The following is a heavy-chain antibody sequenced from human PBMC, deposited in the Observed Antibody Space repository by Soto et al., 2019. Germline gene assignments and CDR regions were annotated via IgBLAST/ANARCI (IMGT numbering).Heavy chain of an antibody. D-gene: IGHD3-3*01. Sequence: QITLNESGPTVVKPTETLTLTCTFSGFSLTTSGVGVGWVRQSPGKAPEGLAFIYWDDDKRYSTSLKSRLTIPKDTSKNQVVLTMANVDPADTATYYCAHRVLRAVFGLVTTTAIYFDFWGQGTPVVVSS. CDR3: AHRVLRAVFGLVTTTAIYFDF. J-gene: IGHJ4*02. CDR1: GFSLTTSGVG. CDR2: IYWDDDK. V-gene: IGHV2-5*02.